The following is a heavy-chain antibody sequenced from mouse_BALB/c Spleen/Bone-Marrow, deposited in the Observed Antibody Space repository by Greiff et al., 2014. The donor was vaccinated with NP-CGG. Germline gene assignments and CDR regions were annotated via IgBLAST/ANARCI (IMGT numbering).Heavy chain of an antibody. CDR3: ARTYGDSPYFYGMDY. Sequence: VHLVESGAELVKPGTSVKLSCKTSGYTFTSYWMHWVKQRPGQGLEWIGEINPSNGRTNYNEKFKNKATLTVDKSSSTAYMQLSSLTSEDSVVYFCARTYGDSPYFYGMDYWGQGTSVTVSS. CDR1: GYTFTSYW. D-gene: IGHD2-13*01. J-gene: IGHJ4*01. V-gene: IGHV1S81*02. CDR2: INPSNGRT.